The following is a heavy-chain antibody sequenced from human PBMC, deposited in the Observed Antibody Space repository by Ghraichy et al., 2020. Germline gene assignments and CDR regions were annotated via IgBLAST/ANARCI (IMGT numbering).Heavy chain of an antibody. D-gene: IGHD6-13*01. CDR1: GGSISSYY. Sequence: SETLSLTCTVSGGSISSYYWSWIRQPPGKGLEWIGYIYYSGSTNYNPSLKSRVTISVDTSKNQFSLKLSSVTAADTAVYYCARSRVVEGIAAAATDYWGQGTLVTVSS. CDR3: ARSRVVEGIAAAATDY. V-gene: IGHV4-59*01. J-gene: IGHJ4*02. CDR2: IYYSGST.